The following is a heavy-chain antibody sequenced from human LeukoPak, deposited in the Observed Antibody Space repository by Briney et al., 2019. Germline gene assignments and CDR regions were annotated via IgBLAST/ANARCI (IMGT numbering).Heavy chain of an antibody. V-gene: IGHV3-30*02. CDR2: IRYDGSNK. Sequence: GGSLRLSCAASGFTFSSYGMHWVRQAPGKGLEWVAFIRYDGSNKYYADSVKGRFTISRDNSKNTLYLQMNSLRAEDTAVYYCAKDPQGSSWYVGVGAPAYWGQGTLVTVSS. CDR1: GFTFSSYG. CDR3: AKDPQGSSWYVGVGAPAY. J-gene: IGHJ4*02. D-gene: IGHD6-13*01.